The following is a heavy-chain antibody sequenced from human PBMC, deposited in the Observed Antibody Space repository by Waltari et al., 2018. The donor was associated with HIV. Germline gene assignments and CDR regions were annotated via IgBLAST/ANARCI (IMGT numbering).Heavy chain of an antibody. CDR1: GGSISRSNW. J-gene: IGHJ3*02. V-gene: IGHV4-4*02. Sequence: QVQLQESGPGLVKPSGTLALTCAVSGGSISRSNWWSWVRRPPGTGLEWIGEVYPSGNTNYNPSLKSRVTISLDKSKNQFSLKLSSVTAADTAIYHCARDRAIVIVPAARSAFDIWGQGTMVTVSS. D-gene: IGHD2-2*01. CDR2: VYPSGNT. CDR3: ARDRAIVIVPAARSAFDI.